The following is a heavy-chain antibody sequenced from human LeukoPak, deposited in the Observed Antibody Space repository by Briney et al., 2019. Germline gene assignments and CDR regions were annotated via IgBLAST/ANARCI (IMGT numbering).Heavy chain of an antibody. CDR3: ARASVTYYYYYYMDV. V-gene: IGHV4-61*08. J-gene: IGHJ6*03. Sequence: PSETLSLTCTVSGASISSGDYHWNWIRQPPGKGLEWIGYIHYSGSTNYNPSLKSRVTISVDTSKNQFSLKLSSVTAADTAVYYCARASVTYYYYYYMDVWGKGTTVTVSS. CDR1: GASISSGDYH. D-gene: IGHD4-11*01. CDR2: IHYSGST.